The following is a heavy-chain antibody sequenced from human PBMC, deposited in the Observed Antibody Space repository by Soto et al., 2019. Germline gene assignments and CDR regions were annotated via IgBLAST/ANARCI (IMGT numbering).Heavy chain of an antibody. Sequence: ASVKVSCKASGYSFTGYHIHWVRQAPGQGLEWMGWMNPISGVTNYAQKFQGRVAMTRDTAISTAYMELRGLRSDDTAVYYCARFPRDHGILTGPNGYYYGMDVWGQGTTVTVSS. CDR1: GYSFTGYH. D-gene: IGHD3-9*01. CDR3: ARFPRDHGILTGPNGYYYGMDV. J-gene: IGHJ6*02. V-gene: IGHV1-2*02. CDR2: MNPISGVT.